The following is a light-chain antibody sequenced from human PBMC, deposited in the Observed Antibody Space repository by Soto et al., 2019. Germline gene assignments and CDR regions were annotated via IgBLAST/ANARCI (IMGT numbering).Light chain of an antibody. CDR2: AAS. V-gene: IGKV1-9*01. CDR3: QQYYSYPQIT. Sequence: DIQMTQSPSTLSASLGDRVTITCRASQDIAIYLSWYQQKPGEAPKLLIYAASTLYGCVPSRFSGSGSGTDFALTITSLQAEDFATYYCQQYYSYPQITFGQGTRLEI. J-gene: IGKJ5*01. CDR1: QDIAIY.